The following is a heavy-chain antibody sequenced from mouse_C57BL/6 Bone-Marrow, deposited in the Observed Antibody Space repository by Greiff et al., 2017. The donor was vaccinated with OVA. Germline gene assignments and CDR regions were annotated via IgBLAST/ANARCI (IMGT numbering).Heavy chain of an antibody. J-gene: IGHJ1*03. CDR1: GYAFTNYL. CDR2: INPGSGGT. CDR3: AAGPSAVVDWYFDV. Sequence: VKLQESGAELVRPGTSVKVSCKASGYAFTNYLIEWVKQRPGQGLEWIGVINPGSGGTNYNEKFKGKAILTADKSSSTAYMQLSSLTSEDSAVYFCAAGPSAVVDWYFDVWGTGTTVTVSS. V-gene: IGHV1-54*01. D-gene: IGHD1-1*01.